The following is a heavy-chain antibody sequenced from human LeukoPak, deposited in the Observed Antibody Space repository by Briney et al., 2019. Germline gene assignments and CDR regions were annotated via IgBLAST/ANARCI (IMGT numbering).Heavy chain of an antibody. V-gene: IGHV3-48*04. CDR3: ARAPDYDIGKTTYYFDY. D-gene: IGHD3-9*01. J-gene: IGHJ4*02. Sequence: GGSLRLSCAASGFTFSSYSMNWVRQAPGKGLGWVSYISSSSSTIYYADSVKGRFTISRDNAKNSLYLQMNSLRAEDTAVYYCARAPDYDIGKTTYYFDYWGQGTLVTVSS. CDR2: ISSSSSTI. CDR1: GFTFSSYS.